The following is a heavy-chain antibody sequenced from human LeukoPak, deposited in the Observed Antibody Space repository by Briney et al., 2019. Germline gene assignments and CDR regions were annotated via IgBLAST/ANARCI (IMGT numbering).Heavy chain of an antibody. CDR2: INPSGGST. Sequence: GASVKVSCKASGYTLTSYYMHWVRQAPGQGLEWMGIINPSGGSTSYAQKFQGRVTMTRDMSTSTVYMELSSLRSEDTAVYYCARERLADDAFDIWGQGTMVTVSS. CDR1: GYTLTSYY. V-gene: IGHV1-46*01. CDR3: ARERLADDAFDI. D-gene: IGHD4-11*01. J-gene: IGHJ3*02.